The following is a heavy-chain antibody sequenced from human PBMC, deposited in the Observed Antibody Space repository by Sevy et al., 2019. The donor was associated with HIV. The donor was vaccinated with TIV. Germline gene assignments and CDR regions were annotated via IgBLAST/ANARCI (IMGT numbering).Heavy chain of an antibody. CDR3: ARDASTMVRGVIIKGAAFDY. V-gene: IGHV1-3*01. D-gene: IGHD3-10*01. CDR2: INAGNGNT. Sequence: ASVKVSCKASGYTFTSYAMHWVRQAPGQRLEWMGWINAGNGNTKYSQKFQGRVTITRDTSAGTAYMELSSLRSEDTAVYYCARDASTMVRGVIIKGAAFDYWGQGTLVTVSS. J-gene: IGHJ4*02. CDR1: GYTFTSYA.